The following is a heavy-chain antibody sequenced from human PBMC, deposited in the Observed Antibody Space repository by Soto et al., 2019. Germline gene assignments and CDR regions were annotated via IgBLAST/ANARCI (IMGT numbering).Heavy chain of an antibody. V-gene: IGHV3-30*14. J-gene: IGHJ4*02. CDR1: GFAVRSYA. Sequence: GGSQRLSCTASGFAVRSYAMQWVRQAPGKGLEWVAVISSDGTTKYVADSLKGRFTISRDNFENTMSLQMNNLRPEDTALFYCARSSVHIAAAGRHDDWRPGTLVAV. D-gene: IGHD6-13*01. CDR3: ARSSVHIAAAGRHDD. CDR2: ISSDGTTK.